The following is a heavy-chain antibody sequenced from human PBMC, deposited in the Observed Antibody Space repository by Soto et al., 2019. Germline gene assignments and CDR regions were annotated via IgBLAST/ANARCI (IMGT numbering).Heavy chain of an antibody. J-gene: IGHJ4*02. V-gene: IGHV3-64D*06. CDR2: ISSNGGST. CDR3: VKALPIVGATNHDY. D-gene: IGHD1-26*01. Sequence: PGGSLRLSCSASGFTFSSYAMHWGRQAPGKGLEYVSAISSNGGSTYYADSVKGRFTISRDNSKNTLYLQMSSLRAEDTAVYYCVKALPIVGATNHDYWGKGTLVTVSS. CDR1: GFTFSSYA.